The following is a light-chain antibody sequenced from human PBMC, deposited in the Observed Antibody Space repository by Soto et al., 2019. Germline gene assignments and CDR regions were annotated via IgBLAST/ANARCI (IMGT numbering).Light chain of an antibody. V-gene: IGLV2-14*01. CDR3: SSYTSSSTSNYV. CDR1: GSDVGGYNY. Sequence: QSALSQPASVSGSPGQSITISCTGTGSDVGGYNYVSWYQQHPGKAPKLMIYEVSNRPSGVSNRFSGSKSGNTASLTISGLQAEDEADYYCSSYTSSSTSNYVFGTGTKV. CDR2: EVS. J-gene: IGLJ1*01.